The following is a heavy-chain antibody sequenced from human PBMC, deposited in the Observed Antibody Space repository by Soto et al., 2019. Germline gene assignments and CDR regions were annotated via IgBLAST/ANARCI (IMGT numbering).Heavy chain of an antibody. CDR2: INHSGST. CDR1: GGSFSCYY. J-gene: IGHJ6*02. CDR3: ARALGVYSYGYGYYYYGMDV. D-gene: IGHD5-18*01. Sequence: SETLSLTCAVYGGSFSCYYWSWIRQPPGKGLEWIGEINHSGSTNYNPSLKSRVTISVDTSKNQFSLKLSSVTAADTAVYYCARALGVYSYGYGYYYYGMDVWGQGTTVTVSS. V-gene: IGHV4-34*01.